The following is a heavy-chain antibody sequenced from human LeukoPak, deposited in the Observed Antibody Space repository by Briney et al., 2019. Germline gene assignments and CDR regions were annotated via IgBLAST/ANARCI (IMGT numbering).Heavy chain of an antibody. CDR1: GFTFSSYA. V-gene: IGHV3-23*01. J-gene: IGHJ6*03. CDR3: AKTPLDPYYYYMDV. Sequence: GSLRLSCATSGFTFSSYAMSWVRQAPGKGLEWVSAISGSGGSTYYADSVKGRFTISRDNSKNTLYLQMNSLRAEDTAVYYCAKTPLDPYYYYMDVWGKGTTVTVSS. CDR2: ISGSGGST.